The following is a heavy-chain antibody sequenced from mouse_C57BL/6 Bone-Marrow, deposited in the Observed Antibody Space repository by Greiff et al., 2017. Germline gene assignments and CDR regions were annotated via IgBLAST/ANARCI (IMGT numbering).Heavy chain of an antibody. CDR3: AVYYGSSRSDV. CDR1: GYTFTSYW. J-gene: IGHJ1*03. Sequence: VQLQQPGAELVKPGASVKLSCKASGYTFTSYWMHWVKQRPGQGLEWIGMIHPNSGSTNYNAKFKSKATLTVDKSSSTAYMQLSSLTSEDSAVYYCAVYYGSSRSDVWGTGTTVTVSS. V-gene: IGHV1-64*01. CDR2: IHPNSGST. D-gene: IGHD1-1*01.